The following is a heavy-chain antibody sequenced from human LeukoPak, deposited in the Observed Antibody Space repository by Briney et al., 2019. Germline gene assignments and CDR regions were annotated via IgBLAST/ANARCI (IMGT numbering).Heavy chain of an antibody. V-gene: IGHV1-69*04. CDR1: GGTFSSYA. Sequence: SVKVSCKASGGTFSSYAISWVRQAPGQGLEWMGRIIPILGIANYAQEFQGRVTITADKSTSTAYMELSSLRSEDTAVYYCASAGYSSSWGRVDAFDIWGQGTMVTVSS. CDR3: ASAGYSSSWGRVDAFDI. D-gene: IGHD6-13*01. CDR2: IIPILGIA. J-gene: IGHJ3*02.